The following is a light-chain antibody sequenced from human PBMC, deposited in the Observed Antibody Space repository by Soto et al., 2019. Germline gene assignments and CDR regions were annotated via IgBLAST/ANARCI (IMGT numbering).Light chain of an antibody. V-gene: IGKV3-20*01. CDR1: QSVDNIY. J-gene: IGKJ3*01. CDR2: GAS. CDR3: HQYGGSVFA. Sequence: EIVLTQSPGTLSLSPGERATLSCRTSQSVDNIYLAWYQQKRGRAPTLLIYGASSRATGVPERFSGSGSGTDFTLTISRLEPEDFAMYYCHQYGGSVFAFGPGTKVDFK.